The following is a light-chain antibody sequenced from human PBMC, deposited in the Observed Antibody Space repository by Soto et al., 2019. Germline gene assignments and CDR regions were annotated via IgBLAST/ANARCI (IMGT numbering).Light chain of an antibody. J-gene: IGLJ2*01. CDR2: EVS. Sequence: QSALTQPASVSGSPGQSITISFTGTSSDVGGYNYVSWYQQHPGKAPKLMIYEVSNRPSGVSNRFSGSKSGNTASLTISVLQAEDEADYYCSSYTSSSTLLVFGGGTKLTVL. CDR3: SSYTSSSTLLV. V-gene: IGLV2-14*01. CDR1: SSDVGGYNY.